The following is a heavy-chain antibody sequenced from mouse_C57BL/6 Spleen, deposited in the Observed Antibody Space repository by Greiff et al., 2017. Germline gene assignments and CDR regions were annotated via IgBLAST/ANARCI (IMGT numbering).Heavy chain of an antibody. J-gene: IGHJ2*01. CDR1: GYTFTSYW. D-gene: IGHD2-5*01. CDR2: IYPSDSET. Sequence: QVQLQQPGAELVRPGSSVKLSCKASGYTFTSYWMDWVKQRPGQGLEWIGNIYPSDSETHYNQKFKDKATLTVAKSSSTAYMQLSSLTSEDSAVYYCASRFYYSNSLYYFDYWAQGTTLTVSS. V-gene: IGHV1-61*01. CDR3: ASRFYYSNSLYYFDY.